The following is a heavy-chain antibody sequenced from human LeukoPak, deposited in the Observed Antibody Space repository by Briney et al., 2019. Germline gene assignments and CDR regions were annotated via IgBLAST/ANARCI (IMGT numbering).Heavy chain of an antibody. Sequence: GGSLRLSCAASGFTSSSYEMNWVRQAPGKGLEWVSDISSSGSSIYYADSMKGRFTISRDNAKNSLYLQMNSLRAEDTAVYYCARGSNYVNDFDSWGQGTLVSVSS. CDR1: GFTSSSYE. J-gene: IGHJ4*02. CDR2: ISSSGSSI. V-gene: IGHV3-48*03. CDR3: ARGSNYVNDFDS. D-gene: IGHD3-10*02.